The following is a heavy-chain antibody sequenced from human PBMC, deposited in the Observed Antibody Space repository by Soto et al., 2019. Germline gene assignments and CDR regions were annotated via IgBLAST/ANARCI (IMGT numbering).Heavy chain of an antibody. J-gene: IGHJ4*02. CDR1: GASISSTSYY. Sequence: QLQMQESGPGLVKFSETLSLTCTVSGASISSTSYYWGWIRLPPGKGLEWIASMSYSESTYYNPSLRSRVTISADTSKNQVSLNLNSVTAADTAIYYCVGSVTLVVGVNAIDYWGQGTLVMVSS. CDR3: VGSVTLVVGVNAIDY. CDR2: MSYSEST. V-gene: IGHV4-39*01. D-gene: IGHD3-10*01.